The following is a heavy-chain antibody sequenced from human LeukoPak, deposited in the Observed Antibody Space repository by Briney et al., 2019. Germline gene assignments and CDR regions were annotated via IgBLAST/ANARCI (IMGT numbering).Heavy chain of an antibody. Sequence: ASVKVSCKASGGTFSSYAISWVRQAPGQGLEWMGGIIPIFGTANYAQKFQGRVTITTDESTSTAYMELSSLRSEDTAVYYCARSTIGFWSGYYTANYFDYWGQGTLVTVSS. J-gene: IGHJ4*02. D-gene: IGHD3-3*01. CDR3: ARSTIGFWSGYYTANYFDY. V-gene: IGHV1-69*05. CDR1: GGTFSSYA. CDR2: IIPIFGTA.